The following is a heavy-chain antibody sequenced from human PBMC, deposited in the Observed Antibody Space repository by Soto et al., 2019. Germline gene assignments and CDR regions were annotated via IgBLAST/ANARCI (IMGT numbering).Heavy chain of an antibody. J-gene: IGHJ4*02. CDR3: ASVESAHYGRFDY. V-gene: IGHV4-59*01. Sequence: SETLSLTCTVSGGSLSSYYWTWIRQPPGKGLEWIGHMYYIGSTSYNPSLKSRVTISVDTSKNQFALRLTSVTAADTAVYYCASVESAHYGRFDYWGQGTLVTVSS. CDR2: MYYIGST. D-gene: IGHD4-17*01. CDR1: GGSLSSYY.